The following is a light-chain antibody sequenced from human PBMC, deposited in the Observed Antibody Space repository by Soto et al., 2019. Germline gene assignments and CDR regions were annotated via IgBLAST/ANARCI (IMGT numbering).Light chain of an antibody. CDR1: QSVSSN. J-gene: IGKJ1*01. Sequence: ATLSVSPGERATLSCRASQSVSSNLAWYQQKPGQAPRLLIYGASTRATGIPARFSGSGSGTEFTLTISSLQSEDFAVYYCQQYNNWPPTFGQGTKVDIK. CDR2: GAS. CDR3: QQYNNWPPT. V-gene: IGKV3-15*01.